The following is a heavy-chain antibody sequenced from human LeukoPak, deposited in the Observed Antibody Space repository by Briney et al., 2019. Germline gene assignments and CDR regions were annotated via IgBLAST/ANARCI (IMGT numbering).Heavy chain of an antibody. CDR2: ISSSGSTI. CDR3: ARGTRGLHVGPKVTTIYYYMDV. Sequence: GGSLRLSCAASGFTFSSYEMNWVRQAPGKGLEWVSYISSSGSTIYYADSVKGRFTISRDNAKNSLYLQMNSLRAEDTAVYYCARGTRGLHVGPKVTTIYYYMDVWGKGTTVTVSS. CDR1: GFTFSSYE. V-gene: IGHV3-48*03. D-gene: IGHD4-17*01. J-gene: IGHJ6*03.